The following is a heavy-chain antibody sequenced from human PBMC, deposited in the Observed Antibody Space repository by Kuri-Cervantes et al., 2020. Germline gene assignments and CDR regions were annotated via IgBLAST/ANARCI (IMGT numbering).Heavy chain of an antibody. V-gene: IGHV3-30-3*01. D-gene: IGHD5-18*01. CDR1: GFTFSSYA. J-gene: IGHJ4*02. CDR2: ISYDGSNK. Sequence: GESLRISCAASGFTFSSYAMHWVRQAPGKGLEWVAVISYDGSNKYYADSVKGRFTISRDNSKNTLYLQVNSLRAEDTAVYYCAREGYSYGEFDYRGQGTLVTVSS. CDR3: AREGYSYGEFDY.